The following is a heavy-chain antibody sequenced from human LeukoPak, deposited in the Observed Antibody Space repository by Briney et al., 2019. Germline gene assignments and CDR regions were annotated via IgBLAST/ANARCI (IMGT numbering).Heavy chain of an antibody. J-gene: IGHJ4*02. CDR3: ARVMSNSRYYFDY. V-gene: IGHV1-2*02. CDR2: INPNSGGT. D-gene: IGHD4-23*01. Sequence: GASVTVSCKASGYTFTGYYMHWVQQAPGQGLEWMGWINPNSGGTNYAQKFQGRVTMTRDTSISTAYMEPSRLRSDDTAVYYCARVMSNSRYYFDYWGQGTLVTVSS. CDR1: GYTFTGYY.